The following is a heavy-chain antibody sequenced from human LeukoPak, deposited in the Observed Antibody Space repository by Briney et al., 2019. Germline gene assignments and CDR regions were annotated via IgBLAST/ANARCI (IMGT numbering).Heavy chain of an antibody. V-gene: IGHV1-18*01. CDR2: ISAYNGNT. CDR3: ARDADDYGDYPPCFGY. J-gene: IGHJ4*02. Sequence: ASVKVSCKASGYTFTSYGISWVRQAPGQGLEWMGWISAYNGNTNYAQKPQGRVTMTADTSTSTAYMELRSLRSDDTAVYYCARDADDYGDYPPCFGYWGQGTLVTVSS. D-gene: IGHD4-17*01. CDR1: GYTFTSYG.